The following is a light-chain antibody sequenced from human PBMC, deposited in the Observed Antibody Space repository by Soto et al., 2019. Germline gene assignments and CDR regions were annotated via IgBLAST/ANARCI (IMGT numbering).Light chain of an antibody. CDR3: QQYYIWPPLT. J-gene: IGKJ5*01. Sequence: EIVMTQSPATLSMYPGERPTLSCRASESVSSDVAWYQRQPGQAPGLLVYGAYTRVARVPARFSGSGSRTEFTLPITRLQSEDIALYYCQQYYIWPPLTFGQGTRLDI. CDR2: GAY. CDR1: ESVSSD. V-gene: IGKV3-15*01.